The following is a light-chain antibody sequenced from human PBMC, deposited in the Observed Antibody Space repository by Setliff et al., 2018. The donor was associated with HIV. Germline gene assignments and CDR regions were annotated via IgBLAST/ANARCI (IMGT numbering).Light chain of an antibody. J-gene: IGLJ1*01. V-gene: IGLV2-14*03. CDR1: RSDVRLYNY. Sequence: QSALTQPASVAGSPVQSITISCFGTRSDVRLYNYVSWYQQHPGKYPKLIILDVVNRPSGISYRFSGSKSGNTASLTISGLQTEDEANYYCNSYTSSNTVVFGTGTKVTVL. CDR2: DVV. CDR3: NSYTSSNTVV.